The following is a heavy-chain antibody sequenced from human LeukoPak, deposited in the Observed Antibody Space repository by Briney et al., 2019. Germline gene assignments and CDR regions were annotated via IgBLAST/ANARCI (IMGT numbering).Heavy chain of an antibody. CDR1: GGSISSYY. J-gene: IGHJ4*02. CDR2: IYYTENT. D-gene: IGHD5-18*01. Sequence: SSETLSLTCTVSGGSISSYYWNWIRQPPGKGLEWIGYIYYTENTNYNPSPKSRVTISVDTSKSQFSLKLSSVTTADTAVYYCAGDSYGFDYWGQGILVTVSS. V-gene: IGHV4-59*01. CDR3: AGDSYGFDY.